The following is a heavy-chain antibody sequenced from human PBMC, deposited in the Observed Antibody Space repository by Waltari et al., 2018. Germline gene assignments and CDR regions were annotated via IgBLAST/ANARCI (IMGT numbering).Heavy chain of an antibody. J-gene: IGHJ4*02. V-gene: IGHV3-48*04. D-gene: IGHD1-26*01. CDR1: GFTFSSYS. Sequence: EVQLVESGGGLVEPGGSLRLSCAASGFTFSSYSMSWVRQAPGKGLEGVSYMGTSSSTILYADSVKGRFTISRDNAKNSLYLQMDSLRVEDTAVYYCARGPLVIPKYYFDFWGQGSLVTVSS. CDR3: ARGPLVIPKYYFDF. CDR2: MGTSSSTI.